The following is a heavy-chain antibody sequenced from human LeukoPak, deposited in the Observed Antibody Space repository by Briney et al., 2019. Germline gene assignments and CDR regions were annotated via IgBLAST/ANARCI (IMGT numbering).Heavy chain of an antibody. CDR3: ARANHDYYDSETEGYYFDY. J-gene: IGHJ4*02. CDR2: IYYSGST. CDR1: GGSISSAGYY. Sequence: PSETLSLTCTVSGGSISSAGYYWAWIRQPPGKGLEWIGSIYYSGSTNYNPSLKSRVTISVDTSKNQFSLKLSSVTAADTAVYYCARANHDYYDSETEGYYFDYWGQGTLVTVSS. D-gene: IGHD3-22*01. V-gene: IGHV4-39*07.